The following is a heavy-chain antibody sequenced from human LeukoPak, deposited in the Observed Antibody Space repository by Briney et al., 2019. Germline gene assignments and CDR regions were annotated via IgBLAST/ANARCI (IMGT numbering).Heavy chain of an antibody. J-gene: IGHJ6*02. V-gene: IGHV3-21*01. CDR1: GFTFSSHW. CDR3: ARERRNTPMDV. CDR2: ISPSSSSI. D-gene: IGHD5-18*01. Sequence: GGSLRLSCAASGFTFSSHWMHWVRQAPGKGLEWVSFISPSSSSIYYADSVKGRFTVSRDNAKNSLYLQMNSLRAEDTALYYCARERRNTPMDVWGQGTTVTVSS.